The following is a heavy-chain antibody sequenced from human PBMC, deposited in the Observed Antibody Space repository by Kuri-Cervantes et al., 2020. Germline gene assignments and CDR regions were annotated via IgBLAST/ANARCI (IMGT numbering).Heavy chain of an antibody. D-gene: IGHD6-19*01. Sequence: SGPTLVKPTQTLTLTCAFSGFSLSTSGMCVSWIRQPPGKALEWLALIDWDDDKYYSTSLKTRLTISKDTSKNQVVLTMTNMDPVDTATYYCAQNSGTLAGDYFDYWGQGTLVTVSS. CDR1: GFSLSTSGMC. J-gene: IGHJ4*02. CDR3: AQNSGTLAGDYFDY. CDR2: IDWDDDK. V-gene: IGHV2-70*12.